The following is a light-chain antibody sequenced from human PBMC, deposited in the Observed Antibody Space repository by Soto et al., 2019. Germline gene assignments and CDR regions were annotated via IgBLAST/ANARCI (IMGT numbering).Light chain of an antibody. J-gene: IGKJ1*01. Sequence: DVQMTQSPSTLSASVGDKVTITCRASQNILISWLAWFQQRPGKAPKVLIYKGSTLASGVSSRFSGSGSGTEFTLTISSLQPDDFATYFCQHYAPQSPWTFGQGTRVEMK. CDR2: KGS. CDR1: QNILISW. V-gene: IGKV1-5*03. CDR3: QHYAPQSPWT.